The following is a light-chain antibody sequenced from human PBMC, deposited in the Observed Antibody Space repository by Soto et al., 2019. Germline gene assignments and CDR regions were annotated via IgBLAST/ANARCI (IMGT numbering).Light chain of an antibody. J-gene: IGKJ3*01. CDR3: QKYNSAPFT. V-gene: IGKV1-27*01. CDR2: AAS. Sequence: DIQMTQSPSSLSASVGDRVTITCRASQGIANYLAWFQQEPGEVPKLLIYAASTLRSGVPSRFSGSGYGTDFTLTISSLQPEDVAVYYCQKYNSAPFTFGPGTKVAIK. CDR1: QGIANY.